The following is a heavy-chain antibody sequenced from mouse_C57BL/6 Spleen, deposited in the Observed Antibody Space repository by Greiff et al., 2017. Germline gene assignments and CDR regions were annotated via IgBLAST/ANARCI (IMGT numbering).Heavy chain of an antibody. CDR1: GFSLTSYG. CDR3: ARHGDYVWYFDV. V-gene: IGHV2-6-1*01. D-gene: IGHD2-4*01. J-gene: IGHJ1*03. CDR2: IWGDGST. Sequence: QVQLKESGPGLVAPSPSLSITCTVSGFSLTSYGVHWVRQPPGKGLEWLVVIWGDGSTTYNSALNSRLSISKDNSKSQVFLKMNSLQTDDTAMYYCARHGDYVWYFDVWGTGTTVTVSS.